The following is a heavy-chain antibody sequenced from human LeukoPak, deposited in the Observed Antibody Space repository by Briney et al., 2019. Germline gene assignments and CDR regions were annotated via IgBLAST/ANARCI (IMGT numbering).Heavy chain of an antibody. Sequence: SETLSLTCAVYGGSFSGYYWSWIRQPPGKGLEWIGEINHSGSTNYNPSLKSRVTISVDTSKNQFSLKLSSVTAADTAVYYCARERSNYYDSSGYLKYWGQGTLVTVSS. J-gene: IGHJ4*02. CDR3: ARERSNYYDSSGYLKY. D-gene: IGHD3-22*01. CDR1: GGSFSGYY. CDR2: INHSGST. V-gene: IGHV4-34*01.